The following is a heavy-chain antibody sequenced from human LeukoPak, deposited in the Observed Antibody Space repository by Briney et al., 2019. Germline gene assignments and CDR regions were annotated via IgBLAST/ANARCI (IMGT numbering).Heavy chain of an antibody. CDR2: INPSDGSV. V-gene: IGHV1-46*01. J-gene: IGHJ4*02. Sequence: ASVTVSCTASGYTFTSYWIQWVRQAPGQGLEWVGLINPSDGSVAYAHRFQGRVTMTRDTSTSIVYMDLSSLRSEDTAAYYCAKAPRNSSTMLDYWGQGTLLTVSS. CDR1: GYTFTSYW. D-gene: IGHD6-13*01. CDR3: AKAPRNSSTMLDY.